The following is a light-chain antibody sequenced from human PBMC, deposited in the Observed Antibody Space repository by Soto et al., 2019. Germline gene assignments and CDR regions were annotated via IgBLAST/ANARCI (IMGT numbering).Light chain of an antibody. CDR2: EVN. V-gene: IGLV2-8*01. Sequence: QSVLTQPPSASGSPGQSVTISCTGTSSDVGGYNYVSWYQQHPGKAPKLMIYEVNMRPSGVPDRFSGSKSGNTASLTVSGLQAEDEADYYCSSYAGSNNLYVFGTGTKVTVL. J-gene: IGLJ1*01. CDR1: SSDVGGYNY. CDR3: SSYAGSNNLYV.